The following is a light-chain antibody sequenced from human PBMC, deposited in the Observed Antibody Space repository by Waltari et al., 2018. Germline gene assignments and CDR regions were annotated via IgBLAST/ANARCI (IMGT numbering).Light chain of an antibody. V-gene: IGKV3-20*01. Sequence: ETVLTQSPGTLSLSPGERATLSYKDSDSVGIYLAWYQQKPGQAPRLLIYHASNRATGIPDRFSGSGSGTDFSLTISRLEPEDSAVYYCQKYVSLPATFGQGTKVEI. CDR2: HAS. CDR1: DSVGIY. J-gene: IGKJ1*01. CDR3: QKYVSLPAT.